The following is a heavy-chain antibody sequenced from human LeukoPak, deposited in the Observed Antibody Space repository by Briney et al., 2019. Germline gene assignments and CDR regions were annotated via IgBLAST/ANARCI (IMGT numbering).Heavy chain of an antibody. CDR2: ISSSTYI. J-gene: IGHJ4*02. CDR1: GFPFSSYS. V-gene: IGHV3-21*01. CDR3: ASLSDGDFDY. D-gene: IGHD4-17*01. Sequence: GGSLRLSCAASGFPFSSYSMNWVRQAPGKGLEWVSSISSSTYIYYADSVKGRFTISRDNVENSLYLQMDSLRVEDTATYYCASLSDGDFDYWGQGTLVTVSS.